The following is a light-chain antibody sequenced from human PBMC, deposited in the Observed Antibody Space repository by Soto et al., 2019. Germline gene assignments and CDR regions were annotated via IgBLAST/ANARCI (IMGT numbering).Light chain of an antibody. CDR1: QSVSSGY. J-gene: IGKJ2*01. Sequence: DTVLTQSPGTLSLSPAERVTFSCRDSQSVSSGYLAWYQQKPGQAPRLLIYGASTRATVIPDRFSGIGSGTAFSLAISRLDPEDFAVYYCQQYDTSPYTFGQGTKLEMK. CDR3: QQYDTSPYT. CDR2: GAS. V-gene: IGKV3-20*01.